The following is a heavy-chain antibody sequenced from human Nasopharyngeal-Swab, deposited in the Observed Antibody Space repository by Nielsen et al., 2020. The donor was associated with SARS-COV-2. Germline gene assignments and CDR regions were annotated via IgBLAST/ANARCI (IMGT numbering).Heavy chain of an antibody. Sequence: WVRQAPGQGPEWMGIINPSGGRTSYAQKFQGRVTMTRDTSTGTVYMELSSLRSEDTAVYYCARDLGYGDYGGGFDSWGQGTLVTVSS. J-gene: IGHJ4*02. CDR3: ARDLGYGDYGGGFDS. CDR2: INPSGGRT. V-gene: IGHV1-46*01. D-gene: IGHD4-17*01.